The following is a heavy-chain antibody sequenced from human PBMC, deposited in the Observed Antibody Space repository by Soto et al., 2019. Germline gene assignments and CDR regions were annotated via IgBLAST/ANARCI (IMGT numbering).Heavy chain of an antibody. V-gene: IGHV1-18*01. Sequence: QVQLVQSGAEVKKPGASVKVSCKASGYTFTSYGISWVRQAPGQGLEWKGWISAYNGNTNYAQKLQGRVTMTTDTSTSTAYMELRSLRSDDTAVYYCARDRGDIVVVVAATRVNAFDIWGQGTMVTVSS. CDR1: GYTFTSYG. CDR3: ARDRGDIVVVVAATRVNAFDI. D-gene: IGHD2-15*01. J-gene: IGHJ3*02. CDR2: ISAYNGNT.